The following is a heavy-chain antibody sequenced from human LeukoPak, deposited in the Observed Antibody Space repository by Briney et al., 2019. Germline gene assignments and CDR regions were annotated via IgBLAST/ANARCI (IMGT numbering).Heavy chain of an antibody. D-gene: IGHD5-12*01. Sequence: GGSLRLSCAASGFTFSSYGRHWVRQAPGKGLEWVAFIRYDGSNKYYADSVKGRFTISRDNSKNTLYLQMNSLRAEDTAVYYCAKVLASGYDSRWAFDIWGQGTMVTVSS. V-gene: IGHV3-30*02. CDR2: IRYDGSNK. J-gene: IGHJ3*02. CDR3: AKVLASGYDSRWAFDI. CDR1: GFTFSSYG.